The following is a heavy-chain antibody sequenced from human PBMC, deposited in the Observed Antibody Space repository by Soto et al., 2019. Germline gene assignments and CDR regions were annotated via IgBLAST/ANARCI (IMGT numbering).Heavy chain of an antibody. CDR2: YSGFT. D-gene: IGHD4-17*01. Sequence: PSETLSLTCTVSGGSITTYQWSWIRQPPGKGLEWIGGYSGFTDYNPSLESRATISVDHSKNQFSLTLRSVTAADTAVYYCARDYGDHSFFFDYWGQGALVTVSS. J-gene: IGHJ4*02. V-gene: IGHV4-59*01. CDR3: ARDYGDHSFFFDY. CDR1: GGSITTYQ.